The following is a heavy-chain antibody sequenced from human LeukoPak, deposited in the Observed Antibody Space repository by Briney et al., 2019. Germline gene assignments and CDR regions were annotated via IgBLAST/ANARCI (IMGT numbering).Heavy chain of an antibody. CDR2: ISWNSDSL. CDR1: GFTFDDFA. V-gene: IGHV3-9*01. D-gene: IGHD3-22*01. Sequence: GGSLRLPCAASGFTFDDFAMHWVRQAPGKGLEWVSGISWNSDSLVYADSVKGRFTISRDNAKNSLYLRMNTLRAEDTALYYCAKDIYYYDSSGTIDYWGQGTLVTVSS. J-gene: IGHJ4*02. CDR3: AKDIYYYDSSGTIDY.